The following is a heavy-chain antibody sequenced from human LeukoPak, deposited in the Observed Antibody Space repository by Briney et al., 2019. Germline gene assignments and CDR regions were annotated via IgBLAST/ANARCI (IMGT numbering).Heavy chain of an antibody. CDR3: ARLSALGYDFWSGYHGYYFDY. CDR2: IKQDGSEK. Sequence: PGGSLRLSCAASGFTSSSYWMSWVRQAPGKGLEWVANIKQDGSEKYYVDSVKGRFTISRDNAKNSLYLQMNSLRAEDTAVYYCARLSALGYDFWSGYHGYYFDYWGQGTLVTVSS. CDR1: GFTSSSYW. D-gene: IGHD3-3*01. V-gene: IGHV3-7*01. J-gene: IGHJ4*02.